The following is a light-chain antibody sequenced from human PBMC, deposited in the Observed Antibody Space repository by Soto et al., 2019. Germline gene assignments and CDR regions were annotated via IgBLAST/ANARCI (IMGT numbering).Light chain of an antibody. J-gene: IGKJ2*01. Sequence: EIVLTQSPGTLSLSPGERATLSCRASQSVSSSYLAWYQQKPGQAPRLLIYGASSRATGIPDRFSGSGSGTDFTLTISRLDPEDFAVYYCQQCGSSPHPFGQGTKLEIK. CDR3: QQCGSSPHP. CDR1: QSVSSSY. CDR2: GAS. V-gene: IGKV3-20*01.